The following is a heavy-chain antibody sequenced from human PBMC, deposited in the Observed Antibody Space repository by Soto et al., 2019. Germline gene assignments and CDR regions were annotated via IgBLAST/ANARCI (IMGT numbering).Heavy chain of an antibody. CDR1: GFTFSSYA. CDR3: ARDRGALNYYYYGMDV. D-gene: IGHD3-10*01. V-gene: IGHV3-30-3*01. J-gene: IGHJ6*02. Sequence: QVQLVESGGGVVQPGRSLRLSCAASGFTFSSYAMHWVRQAPGKGLEWGAVISYDGSKKDYADSVKGRFTISRDNAKNTLCLQMNSLRAEDTAVYYGARDRGALNYYYYGMDVWGQGTTVTVSS. CDR2: ISYDGSKK.